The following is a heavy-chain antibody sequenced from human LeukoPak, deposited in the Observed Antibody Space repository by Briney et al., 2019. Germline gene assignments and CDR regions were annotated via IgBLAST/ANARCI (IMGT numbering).Heavy chain of an antibody. D-gene: IGHD5-12*01. Sequence: SQTLSLTCTVSGGSISSGSYYWSWIRQPAGKGLEWIGRIYTSGSTYYNPSLKSRVTISVDTSKNQFSLKLSSVTAADTAVYYCASGSYDGDYWGQGTLVTVSS. J-gene: IGHJ4*02. CDR1: GGSISSGSYY. V-gene: IGHV4-61*02. CDR3: ASGSYDGDY. CDR2: IYTSGST.